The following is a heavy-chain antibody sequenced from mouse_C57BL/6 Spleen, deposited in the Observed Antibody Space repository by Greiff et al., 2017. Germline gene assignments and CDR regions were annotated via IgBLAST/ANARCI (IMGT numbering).Heavy chain of an antibody. V-gene: IGHV14-2*01. CDR3: STAQARGYAMDY. CDR2: IDPEDGET. D-gene: IGHD3-2*02. CDR1: GFNIKDYY. Sequence: EVQLQQSGAELVKPGASVKLSCTASGFNIKDYYMHWVKQRTEQGLEWIGRIDPEDGETKYAPKFQGKATLTADTSSNTAYLQLSSLTSEDTAVYYCSTAQARGYAMDYWGQGTSVTVSS. J-gene: IGHJ4*01.